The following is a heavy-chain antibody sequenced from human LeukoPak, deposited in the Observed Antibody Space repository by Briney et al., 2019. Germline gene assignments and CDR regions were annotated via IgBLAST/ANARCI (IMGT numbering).Heavy chain of an antibody. CDR3: AAKRMAGTGYYFES. CDR1: GVTFSSYA. D-gene: IGHD6-19*01. CDR2: LHGNGDET. Sequence: AGGSLRLSCAASGVTFSSYAMNWVRQAPWKGLEWVSSLHGNGDETHYADSVKGRFTISRDNSKATLYLQMNSLRADDTALYYCAAKRMAGTGYYFESWGQGTLVTVSS. J-gene: IGHJ4*02. V-gene: IGHV3-23*01.